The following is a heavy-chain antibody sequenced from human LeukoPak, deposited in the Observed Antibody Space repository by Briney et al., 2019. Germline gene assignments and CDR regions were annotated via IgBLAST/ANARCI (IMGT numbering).Heavy chain of an antibody. J-gene: IGHJ4*02. CDR3: AREIFWSGYFSNLHFDY. CDR2: ISGSGGST. CDR1: GFTFSSYA. V-gene: IGHV3-23*01. D-gene: IGHD3-3*01. Sequence: GGSLRLSCAASGFTFSSYAMSWVRQAPGKWLEWVSAISGSGGSTYYADSVKGRFTISRDNSKNTLYLQMNDLRPEDTAVYYCAREIFWSGYFSNLHFDYWGQGTLVTVSS.